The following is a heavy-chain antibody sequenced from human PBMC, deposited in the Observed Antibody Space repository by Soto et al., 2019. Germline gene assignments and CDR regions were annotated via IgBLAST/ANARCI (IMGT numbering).Heavy chain of an antibody. CDR1: GGSFRGYY. Sequence: QVQLQQWGAGPLRPLETLSLTCGVSGGSFRGYYWAWIRQSPGKGLEWIGEMNDRGSIKYYPSLKSRVSISVDTSKNNYSLNPRSVTAADTAVYYCARESHDILTGPPWVWYFDLWGRGKLVTVSS. J-gene: IGHJ2*01. CDR2: MNDRGSI. V-gene: IGHV4-34*01. CDR3: ARESHDILTGPPWVWYFDL. D-gene: IGHD3-9*01.